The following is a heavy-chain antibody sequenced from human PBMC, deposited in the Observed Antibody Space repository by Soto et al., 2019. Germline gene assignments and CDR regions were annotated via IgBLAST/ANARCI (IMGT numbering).Heavy chain of an antibody. CDR2: ISYDGTNK. CDR1: GFTFSTYG. CDR3: AKDLRQTAMVLIDY. Sequence: GGSLRLSCAASGFTFSTYGMHWVRQAPGKGLEWVAVISYDGTNKYYADSVKGRLTISRDNSKNTLYLQMNSLRGEDTAVFYCAKDLRQTAMVLIDYWGQGALVTVSS. J-gene: IGHJ4*02. D-gene: IGHD5-18*01. V-gene: IGHV3-30*18.